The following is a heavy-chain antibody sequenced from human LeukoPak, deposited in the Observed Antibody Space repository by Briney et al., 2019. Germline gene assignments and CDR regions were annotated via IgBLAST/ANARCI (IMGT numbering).Heavy chain of an antibody. D-gene: IGHD3-3*01. CDR1: GYTFNGYY. CDR2: INPNSGGT. Sequence: ASVKVSCKASGYTFNGYYMRWVRQAPGQGLEWMGWINPNSGGTNYAQKFQGRVTMTRDTSISTAYMELRRLRSDDTAVYYCARGLEPYYYMDVWGKGTTVTVSS. J-gene: IGHJ6*03. V-gene: IGHV1-2*02. CDR3: ARGLEPYYYMDV.